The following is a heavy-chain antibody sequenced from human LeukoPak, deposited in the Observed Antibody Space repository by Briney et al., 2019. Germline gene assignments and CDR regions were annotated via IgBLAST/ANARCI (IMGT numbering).Heavy chain of an antibody. V-gene: IGHV3-30*04. J-gene: IGHJ4*02. Sequence: PGGSLRLSCAASGFTFSSYAIHWVRQAPGKGLEWVAVISYDGSNKYYADSVKGRFTISRDNSKNTLYLQMNSLRAEDTAVYYCARDLRAYDSSGYPDYWGQGTLVTVSS. D-gene: IGHD3-22*01. CDR2: ISYDGSNK. CDR1: GFTFSSYA. CDR3: ARDLRAYDSSGYPDY.